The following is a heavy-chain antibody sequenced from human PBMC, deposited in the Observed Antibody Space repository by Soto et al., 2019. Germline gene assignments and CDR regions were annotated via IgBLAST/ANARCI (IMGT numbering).Heavy chain of an antibody. Sequence: GESLKISCQCSGFTFSNYWMHWVRQVPGKGLVWVSRINSDGTNTNYADSVKGRFTISRDNAKSTVYLQMNSLRVEDTAVYFCARGDSAYFYYYSMDVWGQGTTVTVSS. CDR1: GFTFSNYW. V-gene: IGHV3-74*01. D-gene: IGHD3-22*01. CDR3: ARGDSAYFYYYSMDV. J-gene: IGHJ6*02. CDR2: INSDGTNT.